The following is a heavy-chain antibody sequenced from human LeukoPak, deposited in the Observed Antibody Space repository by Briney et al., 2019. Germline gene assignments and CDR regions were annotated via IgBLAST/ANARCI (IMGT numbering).Heavy chain of an antibody. CDR2: INYGGST. D-gene: IGHD6-19*01. V-gene: IGHV4-34*01. CDR3: ARGFPLGSGSRGSHAFDV. CDR1: EMSFSAYY. J-gene: IGHJ3*01. Sequence: SETLSLTCAVSEMSFSAYYWNWIRQSPGKGLEWIGEINYGGSTKYTPSLEGRGTILIDTSKNQFSLKLTSVTAADTAVYYCARGFPLGSGSRGSHAFDVWGQGTMVTVSS.